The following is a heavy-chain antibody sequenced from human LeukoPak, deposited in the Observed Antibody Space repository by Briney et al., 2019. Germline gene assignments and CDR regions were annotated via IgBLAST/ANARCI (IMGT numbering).Heavy chain of an antibody. D-gene: IGHD2-2*01. CDR1: GFTFSSYW. V-gene: IGHV3-74*01. Sequence: GGSLRLSCAASGFTFSSYWMHWVRQAPGKGLVWVSRINSDGSSTSYADSAKGRFTISRDNSKNTLYLQMNSLRAEDTAVYYCAKDGAPRVPAAARTLYYYYYYMDVWGKGTTVTISS. CDR3: AKDGAPRVPAAARTLYYYYYYMDV. J-gene: IGHJ6*03. CDR2: INSDGSST.